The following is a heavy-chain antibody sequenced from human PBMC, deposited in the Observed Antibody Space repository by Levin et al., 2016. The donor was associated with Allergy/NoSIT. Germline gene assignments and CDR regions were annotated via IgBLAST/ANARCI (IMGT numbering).Heavy chain of an antibody. V-gene: IGHV3-74*01. Sequence: GESLKISCAASGFTFRNYLMHWVRQAPGKGLVWVARINSDGSGAKYAESVKGRFTISRDNAKNMLYLQLNSLRVDDTAVYHCAILDQTVRGFDPWGQGTLVTVSS. J-gene: IGHJ5*02. CDR2: INSDGSGA. D-gene: IGHD3-10*02. CDR3: AILDQTVRGFDP. CDR1: GFTFRNYL.